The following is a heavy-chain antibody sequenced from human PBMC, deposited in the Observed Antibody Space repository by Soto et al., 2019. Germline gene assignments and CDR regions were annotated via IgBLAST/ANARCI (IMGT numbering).Heavy chain of an antibody. D-gene: IGHD2-2*02. CDR3: ARGRRTCTEKTCYTDFDF. J-gene: IGHJ4*02. V-gene: IGHV1-3*01. CDR2: ILCLNDRK. Sequence: QVHLVQSGAEVKTPGAAVTISCKASGYTFSDYGIHWIRQAPGQRPEWLGWILCLNDRKEYSHKFQGRISLTMDTSASTAYMGLSRRRSEDTAVYYCARGRRTCTEKTCYTDFDFWGQGSLVSVSS. CDR1: GYTFSDYG.